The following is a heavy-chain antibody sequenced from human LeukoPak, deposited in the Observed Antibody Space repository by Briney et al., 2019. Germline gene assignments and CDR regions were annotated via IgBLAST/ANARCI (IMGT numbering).Heavy chain of an antibody. D-gene: IGHD6-13*01. CDR3: AREDSWSSYGMDV. V-gene: IGHV3-21*01. CDR1: GFTFSSYS. J-gene: IGHJ6*02. Sequence: GGSLRLSCAVSGFTFSSYSMNWVRQAPGKGLEWVSSISSSSSYIYYADSVKGRFTISRDNAKNSLYLQMNSLRAEDTAVYYCAREDSWSSYGMDVWGQGTTVTVSS. CDR2: ISSSSSYI.